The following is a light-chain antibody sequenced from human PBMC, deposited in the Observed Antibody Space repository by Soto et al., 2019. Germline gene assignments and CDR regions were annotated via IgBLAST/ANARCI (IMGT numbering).Light chain of an antibody. Sequence: ETVMTQSPAAPSVSAGERATLSCRASQSVGTELAWYQQKPGQAPRLLIYDASSRATDIPARFSGSGSGTDFTLTIGSLQSEDCAFYYGLQYSNWPPGSFGQGTRLEIK. V-gene: IGKV3-15*01. CDR3: LQYSNWPPGS. J-gene: IGKJ5*01. CDR2: DAS. CDR1: QSVGTE.